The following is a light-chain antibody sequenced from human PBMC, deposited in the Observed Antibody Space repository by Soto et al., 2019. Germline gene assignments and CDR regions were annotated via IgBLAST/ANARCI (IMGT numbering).Light chain of an antibody. CDR3: SSYTSSSTYV. CDR2: DVS. J-gene: IGLJ1*01. Sequence: QSVLTQPASVSGSPGQSIAISCTGTSSDVGGYNYVSWYQQHPGKAPKVLINDVSNRPSGVSSRFSGSKSGNTASLTISGLQAEDEADYYCSSYTSSSTYVFGTGTKVTVL. CDR1: SSDVGGYNY. V-gene: IGLV2-14*01.